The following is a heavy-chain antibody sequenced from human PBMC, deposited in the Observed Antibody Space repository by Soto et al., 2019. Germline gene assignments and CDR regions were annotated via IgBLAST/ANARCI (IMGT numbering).Heavy chain of an antibody. CDR2: IIPILDVA. CDR1: GGTFRTYT. J-gene: IGHJ5*02. CDR3: ARSIQGEIGVAGPKGIWFGP. V-gene: IGHV1-69*02. Sequence: QVQLVQSGAEVKRPGSSVKVSCQTSGGTFRTYTINWVRQAPGQGLEWMGRIIPILDVANYAQKFQGRVTITADKSTGPGHMELRSLRSEDTAGYYCARSIQGEIGVAGPKGIWFGPWGQGTLVTVSS. D-gene: IGHD6-19*01.